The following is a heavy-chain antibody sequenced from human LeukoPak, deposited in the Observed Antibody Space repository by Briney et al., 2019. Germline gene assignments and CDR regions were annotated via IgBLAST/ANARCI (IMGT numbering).Heavy chain of an antibody. V-gene: IGHV1-69*13. CDR2: IIPMFATP. D-gene: IGHD2-2*02. J-gene: IGHJ4*02. Sequence: ASVKVSCKASGGTFKSFVITWVRQAPGQGLEWMGGIIPMFATPNYARKLQGRVTITADESTRTVYMELSSLRSEDTAMYYCAMREALTIPPGDYWGLGTLVSVSS. CDR1: GGTFKSFV. CDR3: AMREALTIPPGDY.